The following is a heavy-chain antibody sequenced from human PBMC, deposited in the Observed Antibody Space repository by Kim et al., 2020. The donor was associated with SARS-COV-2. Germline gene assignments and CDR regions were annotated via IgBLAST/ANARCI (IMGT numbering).Heavy chain of an antibody. D-gene: IGHD3-9*01. V-gene: IGHV4-39*07. Sequence: SETLSLTCTVSGGSISSSSYYWGWIRQPPGKGLEWIGSIYYSGSTYYNPSLKSRVTISVDTSKNQFSLKLSSVTAADTAVYYCARESKYYDILTGYKNAFDIWGQGTMVTVSS. CDR1: GGSISSSSYY. J-gene: IGHJ3*02. CDR3: ARESKYYDILTGYKNAFDI. CDR2: IYYSGST.